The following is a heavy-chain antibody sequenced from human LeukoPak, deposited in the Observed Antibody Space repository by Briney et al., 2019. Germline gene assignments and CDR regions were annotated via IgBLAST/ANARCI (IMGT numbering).Heavy chain of an antibody. CDR1: GFTFTSYS. J-gene: IGHJ4*02. V-gene: IGHV3-23*01. CDR2: ISGGGGST. CDR3: AKGGKWDVTPFDY. D-gene: IGHD1-26*01. Sequence: GGSLRLSYAASGFTFTSYSMNWVRQAPGKGLEWVSTISGGGGSTYYADSVKGRFTISRNNSKNTLYLQVNSLRAEDTAVYYCAKGGKWDVTPFDYWGQGTLVAVSS.